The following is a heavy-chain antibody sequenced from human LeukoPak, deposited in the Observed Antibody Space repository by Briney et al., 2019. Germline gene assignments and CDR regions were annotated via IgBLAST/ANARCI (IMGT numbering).Heavy chain of an antibody. V-gene: IGHV1-18*01. J-gene: IGHJ5*02. CDR1: GYTFSTYG. D-gene: IGHD2-2*01. CDR2: ISGSTGST. Sequence: ASVKVSCKASGYTFSTYGITWVREAPGQGPEWLGWISGSTGSTHYAQAVQGRVTMTTDTSTATAYMELRSLRSDDTAVYYCARVGRDCSDINCYWADWFDPWGRGTLVIVSS. CDR3: ARVGRDCSDINCYWADWFDP.